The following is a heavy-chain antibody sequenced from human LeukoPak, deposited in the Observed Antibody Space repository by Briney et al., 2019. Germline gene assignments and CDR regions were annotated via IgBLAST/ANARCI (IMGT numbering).Heavy chain of an antibody. J-gene: IGHJ4*02. CDR1: GYTFTSYD. V-gene: IGHV1-8*01. Sequence: ASVKVSCKASGYTFTSYDINWVRQATGQGLEWMGWMNPNSGNTGYAQKFQGRVTMTRNTSISTVYMELNSLRSEDTAMYYCARGLCLPDSSGYVIDYWGQGTLVTVSS. CDR3: ARGLCLPDSSGYVIDY. CDR2: MNPNSGNT. D-gene: IGHD3-22*01.